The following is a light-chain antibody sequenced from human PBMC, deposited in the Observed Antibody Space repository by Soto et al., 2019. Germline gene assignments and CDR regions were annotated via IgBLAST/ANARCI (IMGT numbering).Light chain of an antibody. CDR3: QQNYSTTIT. J-gene: IGKJ5*01. CDR2: AAS. CDR1: QTINIF. Sequence: IPLTQSAASLSASVGDRVTITCRASQTINIFLKWYQQKPGKAPMILIYAASNLQSGVPSRFSGSGSGTDFTLTINSLQHEDVATYYCQQNYSTTITFGQGTRLEIK. V-gene: IGKV1-39*01.